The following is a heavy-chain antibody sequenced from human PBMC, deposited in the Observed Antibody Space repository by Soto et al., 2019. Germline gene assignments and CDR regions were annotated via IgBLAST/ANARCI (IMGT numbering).Heavy chain of an antibody. CDR3: ARDRRGPGNGNYSTFDI. D-gene: IGHD1-7*01. CDR1: GGTFSTLG. J-gene: IGHJ3*02. V-gene: IGHV1-69*01. Sequence: QVQLVQSGAEVKKPGSSVKVSCKASGGTFSTLGISWVRQGPRQGLEWLGGFIPMFGTANYPQKFQGRVTLSANDSTSTAYKELSSLTSDDTAVYFCARDRRGPGNGNYSTFDIWGQGTMVTVSS. CDR2: FIPMFGTA.